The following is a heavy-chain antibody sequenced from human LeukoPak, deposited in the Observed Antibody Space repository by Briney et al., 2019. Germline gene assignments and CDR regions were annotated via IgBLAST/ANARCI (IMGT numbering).Heavy chain of an antibody. CDR2: IWYDGSNK. CDR3: AKDYYDSSGSPDY. D-gene: IGHD3-22*01. CDR1: GFTFSSYG. J-gene: IGHJ4*02. Sequence: GGSLRLSCAASGFTFSSYGMHWVRQAPGKGLEWVAVIWYDGSNKYYADSVKGRFTISRDNSKNTLYLQMNSLRAEDTAVCYCAKDYYDSSGSPDYWGQGTLVTVSS. V-gene: IGHV3-33*06.